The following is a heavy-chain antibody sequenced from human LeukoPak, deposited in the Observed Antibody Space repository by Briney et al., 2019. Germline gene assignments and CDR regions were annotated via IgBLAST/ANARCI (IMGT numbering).Heavy chain of an antibody. CDR1: GVSFDDYY. J-gene: IGHJ4*02. CDR2: INHSGYT. CDR3: TRMTTGHDY. V-gene: IGHV4-34*01. D-gene: IGHD4-17*01. Sequence: SETLPLTCAVSGVSFDDYYWAWVRQTPGKGLEWIGEINHSGYTNDSPSLKSRVTLSIDTSRKQFSLNLRSVTVADAGIYYCTRMTTGHDYWGQGTLVTVSS.